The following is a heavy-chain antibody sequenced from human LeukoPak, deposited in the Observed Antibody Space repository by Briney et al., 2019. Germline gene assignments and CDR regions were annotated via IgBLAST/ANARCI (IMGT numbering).Heavy chain of an antibody. CDR1: EDSVSSNSAA. CDR2: TYYRSKWYN. V-gene: IGHV6-1*01. D-gene: IGHD1-26*01. Sequence: SQTLSLTCAISEDSVSSNSAAWNWIRQSPSRGLEWLGRTYYRSKWYNDYAVSVKSRITINPDTSKNQFSLQLNSVTPEDTAVYYCARDESELTNQTSHHYFDYWGQGTLVTVSS. CDR3: ARDESELTNQTSHHYFDY. J-gene: IGHJ4*02.